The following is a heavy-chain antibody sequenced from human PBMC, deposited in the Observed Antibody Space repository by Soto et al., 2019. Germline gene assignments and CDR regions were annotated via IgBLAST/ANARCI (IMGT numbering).Heavy chain of an antibody. CDR2: VYYSGTT. CDR1: GGSISSSSYY. Sequence: SETLSLTCTVSGGSISSSSYYWNWIRQPPGKGLEWIGSVYYSGTTYYNPSLKRRVTISVDTYNQFSLKLSSVTAADTAFYYCARESQGPDGAFDIWGQGTMVTVS. CDR3: ARESQGPDGAFDI. J-gene: IGHJ3*02. V-gene: IGHV4-39*02.